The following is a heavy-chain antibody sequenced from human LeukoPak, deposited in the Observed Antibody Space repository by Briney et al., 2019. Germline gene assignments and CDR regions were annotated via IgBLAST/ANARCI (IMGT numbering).Heavy chain of an antibody. CDR1: GGSFSGYY. V-gene: IGHV4-34*01. D-gene: IGHD6-6*01. J-gene: IGHJ6*03. CDR3: ARGRGFIKRQLVPPKRYYYYMDV. Sequence: PSETLSLTCAVYGGSFSGYYWSWIRQPPGKGLEWIGEINHSGSTNYNPSLKSRVTISVDTSKNQFSLKLSSVTAADTAVYYCARGRGFIKRQLVPPKRYYYYMDVWGKGTTVTVSS. CDR2: INHSGST.